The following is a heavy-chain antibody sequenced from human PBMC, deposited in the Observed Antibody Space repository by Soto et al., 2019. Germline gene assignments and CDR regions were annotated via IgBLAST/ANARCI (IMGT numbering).Heavy chain of an antibody. D-gene: IGHD3-10*01. J-gene: IGHJ4*02. Sequence: QVQLVQSGAEVKKPGSSVKVSCKASGGTFSSYTISWVRQAPGQGLEWMGRIIPIPGIANYAQKFQGRVTITADKSTSTAYMELSSLRSEDTAVYYWAREEYYYGAGAFFDYWGQGTLVTVSS. CDR2: IIPIPGIA. CDR1: GGTFSSYT. V-gene: IGHV1-69*08. CDR3: AREEYYYGAGAFFDY.